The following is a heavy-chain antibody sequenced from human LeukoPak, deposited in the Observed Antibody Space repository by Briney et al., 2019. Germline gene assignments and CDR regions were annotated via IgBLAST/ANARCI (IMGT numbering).Heavy chain of an antibody. CDR3: AEYDFWSGYLY. CDR1: GFTFSSYW. CDR2: INTDGSST. J-gene: IGHJ4*02. D-gene: IGHD3-3*01. Sequence: PGGSLRLSCAASGFTFSSYWMHWVRQAPGKGLVWVSRINTDGSSTSYADSVKGRFTISRDNAKNTLYLQMNSLRAEDTAVYYCAEYDFWSGYLYWGQGTLVTVSS. V-gene: IGHV3-74*01.